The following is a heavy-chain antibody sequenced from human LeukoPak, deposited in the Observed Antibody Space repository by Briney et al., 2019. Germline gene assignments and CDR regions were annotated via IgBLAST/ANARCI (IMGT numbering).Heavy chain of an antibody. CDR3: ATGITMVRGGFDYYYGMDV. D-gene: IGHD3-10*01. CDR1: GYTRAELS. V-gene: IGHV1-24*01. J-gene: IGHJ6*04. CDR2: FDPEDGET. Sequence: GSVKDACKVSGYTRAELSMNGVRRAPGKSLEWMGGFDPEDGETIYAQKFQGRVTMTEDTSTDTAYMELSSLRSEDTAVYYCATGITMVRGGFDYYYGMDVWGKGTTVTVSS.